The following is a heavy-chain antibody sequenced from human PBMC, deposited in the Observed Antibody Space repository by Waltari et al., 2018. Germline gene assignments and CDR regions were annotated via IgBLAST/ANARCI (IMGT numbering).Heavy chain of an antibody. Sequence: QVQLQQWGAGLLKPSETLSLTCAVYGGSFSGYYWSWIRQPPGKGLEWIGEINHSGSTNYNPARKSRVTISVDTSKNQFSLKLSSVTAADTAVYYCARGRDGYYDFWSDYSGSTPFDYWGQGTLVTVSS. CDR2: INHSGST. CDR1: GGSFSGYY. V-gene: IGHV4-34*01. CDR3: ARGRDGYYDFWSDYSGSTPFDY. D-gene: IGHD3-3*01. J-gene: IGHJ4*02.